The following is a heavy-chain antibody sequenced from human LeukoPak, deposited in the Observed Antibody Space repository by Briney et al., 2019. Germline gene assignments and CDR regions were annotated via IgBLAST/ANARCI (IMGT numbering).Heavy chain of an antibody. Sequence: SETLSLTCTVSGGSISSYYWSWIRQPPGKGLEWIGYIYYSGSTNYNPSLKSRVTISVDTSKNQFSLKLSSVTAADTAVYYCARGFTDYGDYGYWYFDLWGRGTLVTVSS. CDR2: IYYSGST. CDR3: ARGFTDYGDYGYWYFDL. D-gene: IGHD4-17*01. V-gene: IGHV4-59*12. J-gene: IGHJ2*01. CDR1: GGSISSYY.